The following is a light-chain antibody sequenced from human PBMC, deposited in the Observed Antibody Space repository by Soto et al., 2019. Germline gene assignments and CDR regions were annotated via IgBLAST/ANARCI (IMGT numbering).Light chain of an antibody. CDR3: QQYNIYWT. J-gene: IGKJ1*01. V-gene: IGKV1-5*03. Sequence: DLQMTQSPSTLSASVGDRVTITCRASQSISYWLAWYQQKPGKAPNLLIYKASTLESGVPSRFSGSGSGTESTLTISSLQPDDFATYYCQQYNIYWTFGQGTKVEIK. CDR1: QSISYW. CDR2: KAS.